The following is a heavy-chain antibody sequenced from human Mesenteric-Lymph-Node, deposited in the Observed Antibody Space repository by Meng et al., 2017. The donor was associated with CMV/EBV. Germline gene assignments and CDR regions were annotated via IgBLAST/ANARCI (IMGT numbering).Heavy chain of an antibody. V-gene: IGHV1-8*01. CDR3: ARSSQQLSWFDP. CDR2: MNHSSGNT. J-gene: IGHJ5*02. CDR1: GYTLTSYD. D-gene: IGHD6-13*01. Sequence: KAAGYTLTSYDINWVRQANGQGLEWMGWMNHSSGNTGYAQKFQGRVTMTRNTSISTAYMELSRLRSEDTAVYYCARSSQQLSWFDPWGQGTLVTVSS.